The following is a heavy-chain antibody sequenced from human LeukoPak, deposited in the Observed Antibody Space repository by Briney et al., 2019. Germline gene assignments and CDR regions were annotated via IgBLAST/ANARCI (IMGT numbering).Heavy chain of an antibody. J-gene: IGHJ5*02. CDR3: ARESDRYCSSTSCPNWYDP. Sequence: SETLSLTCTVSGGSITSSYYYWGWIRQPPGTGLEWIGSIYYSGSTYYNPSLKSRVTISVDTSKNQFSLKLSSMTAADTAVYYCARESDRYCSSTSCPNWYDPWGQGTLVTVSS. CDR1: GGSITSSYYY. CDR2: IYYSGST. D-gene: IGHD2-2*01. V-gene: IGHV4-39*07.